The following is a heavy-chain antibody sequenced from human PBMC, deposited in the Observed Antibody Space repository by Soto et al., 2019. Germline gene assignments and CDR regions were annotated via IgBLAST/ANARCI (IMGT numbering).Heavy chain of an antibody. CDR3: DKVLRFLEWLFFDY. CDR1: GFTFSSYA. Sequence: PGGALRLSCAASGFTFSSYAKSWVRQAPGKRLEWVSAISGSGGSTYYADSVKGRFTISRDNSKNTLYLQMNSLRAEDTAVYYCDKVLRFLEWLFFDYYGQGSLVTVSS. J-gene: IGHJ4*02. CDR2: ISGSGGST. D-gene: IGHD3-3*01. V-gene: IGHV3-23*01.